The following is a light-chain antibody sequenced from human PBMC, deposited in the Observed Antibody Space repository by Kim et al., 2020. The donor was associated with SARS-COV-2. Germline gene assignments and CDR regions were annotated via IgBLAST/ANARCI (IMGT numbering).Light chain of an antibody. J-gene: IGLJ2*01. CDR1: SEYSSYA. Sequence: SVRLTCTLSSEYSSYAIAWHQQQPEKGPRFLVRINSDGSHTKGDGIPDRFSGSGSGAERYLTISSLQSEDEADYYCQTWGTGIPVAFGGGTQLTVL. V-gene: IGLV4-69*01. CDR3: QTWGTGIPVA. CDR2: INSDGSH.